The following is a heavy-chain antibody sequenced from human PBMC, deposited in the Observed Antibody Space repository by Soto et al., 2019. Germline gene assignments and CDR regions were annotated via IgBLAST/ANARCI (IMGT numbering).Heavy chain of an antibody. J-gene: IGHJ4*02. CDR3: AIHTDYGDYAIRY. D-gene: IGHD4-17*01. CDR1: GGSISSYY. CDR2: IYYSGST. V-gene: IGHV4-59*01. Sequence: QVQLQESGPGLVKPSETLSLTCTVSGGSISSYYWSWIRQPPGKGLEWIGYIYYSGSTNYNPSLKSRVTISVDTSKNQFSLKLSSVTAADTAVYYCAIHTDYGDYAIRYWGQGTLVTVSS.